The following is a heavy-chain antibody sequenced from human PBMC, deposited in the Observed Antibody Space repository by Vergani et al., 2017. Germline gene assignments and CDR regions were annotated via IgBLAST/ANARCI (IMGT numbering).Heavy chain of an antibody. D-gene: IGHD3-10*01. CDR2: IKRKTDGGTT. CDR1: GFTFSNAW. V-gene: IGHV3-15*01. CDR3: TTDRAGYYVAGRIRYGMDV. J-gene: IGHJ6*04. Sequence: EVQLVESGGGLVKPGGSLRLSCAASGFTFSNAWLSWVRQAPGKGLEWVGRIKRKTDGGTTDYAAPVQGRFTISREDSKNTLYLQKNSLKTEDTAVYYCTTDRAGYYVAGRIRYGMDVWGEGNTVTVCS.